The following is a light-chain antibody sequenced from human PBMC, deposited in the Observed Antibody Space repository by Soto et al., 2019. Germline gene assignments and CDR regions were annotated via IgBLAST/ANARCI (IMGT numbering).Light chain of an antibody. CDR1: SGHSSYA. Sequence: QLVLTQSPSASASLGASVKLTCTLSSGHSSYAIAWHQQQPEKGPRYLMKLNSDGSHSKGDGIPDRFSGSSSGAERYLTISSLPYEDEADYYCQTWGTGPWVFGGGTQLTVL. J-gene: IGLJ3*02. CDR3: QTWGTGPWV. V-gene: IGLV4-69*01. CDR2: LNSDGSH.